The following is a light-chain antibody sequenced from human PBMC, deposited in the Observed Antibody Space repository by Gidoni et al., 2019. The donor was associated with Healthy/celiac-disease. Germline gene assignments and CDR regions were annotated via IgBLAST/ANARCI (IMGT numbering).Light chain of an antibody. Sequence: IQMTQSPSSLSASVGDRVTITCRARQSISSYLNWYQQKPGKAPKLLIYAASSLQSGVPSRFSGSGSGTDFTLTISSLQPEDFATYYGQQSYSTPWTFGQXTKVEIK. CDR3: QQSYSTPWT. V-gene: IGKV1-39*01. CDR2: AAS. CDR1: QSISSY. J-gene: IGKJ1*01.